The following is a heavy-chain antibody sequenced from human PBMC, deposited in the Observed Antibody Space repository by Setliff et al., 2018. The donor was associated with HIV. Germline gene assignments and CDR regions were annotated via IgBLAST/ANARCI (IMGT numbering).Heavy chain of an antibody. D-gene: IGHD1-1*01. CDR1: GFSLNDYS. CDR3: AKGPDHEMEEHLDY. V-gene: IGHV3-33*03. J-gene: IGHJ4*02. CDR2: IWYDGTNK. Sequence: GGSLRLSCAASGFSLNDYSMNWVRQAPGKGLEWVAVIWYDGTNKYYAESVKGRFTISRDDFKNIVYLQMDNPKREDTAVYFCAKGPDHEMEEHLDYWGQGTRVTVSS.